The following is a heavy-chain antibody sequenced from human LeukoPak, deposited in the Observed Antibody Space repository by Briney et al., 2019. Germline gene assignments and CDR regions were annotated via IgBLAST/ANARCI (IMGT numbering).Heavy chain of an antibody. J-gene: IGHJ4*02. Sequence: GGSLRLSCAASGFTFSSYAMSWVRQAPGKGLEWVSAISGSGGSTYYADSVKGRFTISRDNSKNTPYLQMNSLRAEDTAVYYCAKAYYDFWSGYYVFDYWGQGTLVTVSS. V-gene: IGHV3-23*01. CDR1: GFTFSSYA. D-gene: IGHD3-3*01. CDR2: ISGSGGST. CDR3: AKAYYDFWSGYYVFDY.